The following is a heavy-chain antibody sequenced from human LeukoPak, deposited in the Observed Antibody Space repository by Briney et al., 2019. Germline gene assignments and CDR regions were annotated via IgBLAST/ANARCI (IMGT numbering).Heavy chain of an antibody. CDR1: GYTFTRYF. CDR3: AREGGGGIDIEPSFDY. D-gene: IGHD2-15*01. J-gene: IGHJ4*02. V-gene: IGHV1-46*01. Sequence: ASVKVSCEASGYTFTRYFIHWVRQAPGRGLEWMGTINPSGGSTGYAQKFQGRVTMTRDTSTSTVYMELSSLRSEDTAVYYCAREGGGGIDIEPSFDYWGQGTLVTVSS. CDR2: INPSGGST.